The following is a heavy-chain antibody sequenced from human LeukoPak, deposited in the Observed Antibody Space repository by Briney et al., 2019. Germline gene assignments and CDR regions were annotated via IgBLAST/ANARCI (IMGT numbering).Heavy chain of an antibody. V-gene: IGHV3-23*01. D-gene: IGHD3-22*01. Sequence: GGSLRLSCAASGSTFSSYAMSWVRQAPGKGLEWVSAINGSGGSTYYADSVKGRFTISRDNSKNTLYLQMNSLRAEDTAVYYCAKGDTYYYDSSGYHWGQGTLVTVSS. CDR2: INGSGGST. CDR3: AKGDTYYYDSSGYH. CDR1: GSTFSSYA. J-gene: IGHJ5*02.